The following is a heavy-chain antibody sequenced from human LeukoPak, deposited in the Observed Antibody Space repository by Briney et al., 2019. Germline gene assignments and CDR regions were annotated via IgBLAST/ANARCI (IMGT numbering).Heavy chain of an antibody. Sequence: PGGSLRFSCAASGFTFSSYSRNGVRQAPGKGLECVSSISSSSSSIYYADSVKGRFTISRDDAKNSLYLQMNSLRAEDTAVYYCARTATDTGEFDYWGQGTLVTVSS. CDR3: ARTATDTGEFDY. V-gene: IGHV3-21*01. D-gene: IGHD6-13*01. J-gene: IGHJ4*02. CDR2: ISSSSSSI. CDR1: GFTFSSYS.